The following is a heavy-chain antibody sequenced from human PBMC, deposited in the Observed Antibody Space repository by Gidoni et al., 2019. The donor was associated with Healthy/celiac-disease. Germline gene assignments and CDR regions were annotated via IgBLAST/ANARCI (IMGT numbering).Heavy chain of an antibody. CDR1: GGSFSGDY. V-gene: IGHV4-34*01. CDR2: INHSGST. CDR3: ARGYGSGSYSTPGAFDI. D-gene: IGHD3-10*01. J-gene: IGHJ3*02. Sequence: QVQLQQWGAGLLKPSETLSLTCHVYGGSFSGDYWSWIRQPPGKGLEWIGEINHSGSTNYNPSLKSRVTISVDTSKNQFSLKLSSVTAADTAVYYCARGYGSGSYSTPGAFDIWGQGTMVTVSS.